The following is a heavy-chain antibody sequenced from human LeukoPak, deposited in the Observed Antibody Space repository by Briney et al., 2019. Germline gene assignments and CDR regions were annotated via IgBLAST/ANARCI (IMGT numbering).Heavy chain of an antibody. J-gene: IGHJ4*02. D-gene: IGHD3-3*01. CDR3: AKGQLFGDY. CDR1: GFTFSNYG. CDR2: IRYDGSDK. V-gene: IGHV3-30*02. Sequence: GGSLRLSCAASGFTFSNYGMHWVRQAPGKGLEWVAFIRYDGSDKYYADSVKGRFTISRDNSKNTLYIQTNSLRVEDTAMYYCAKGQLFGDYWGQGTLVTVSS.